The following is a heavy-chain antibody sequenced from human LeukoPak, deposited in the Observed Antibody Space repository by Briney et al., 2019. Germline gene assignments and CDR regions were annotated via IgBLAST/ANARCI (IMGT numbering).Heavy chain of an antibody. CDR1: GGSISSYY. CDR3: ASRSSIWSGYQDTLYYFDS. V-gene: IGHV4-59*01. Sequence: SETLSLTCTVSGGSISSYYWSWIRQPPGKRLEWIGHIYYSGSTNYTPSLKSRVTISVDTPKKQFSLKLSSVTAADTAVYYCASRSSIWSGYQDTLYYFDSWGQGTLVTVSS. CDR2: IYYSGST. J-gene: IGHJ4*02. D-gene: IGHD3-3*01.